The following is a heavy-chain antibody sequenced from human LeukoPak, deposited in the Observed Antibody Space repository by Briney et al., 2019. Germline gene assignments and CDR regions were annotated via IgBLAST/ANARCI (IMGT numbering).Heavy chain of an antibody. Sequence: GGSLRLSCAAPGFTFNNYAMSWVRQAPGKGLEWVSVISGSGGSTYYADSVKGRFTISRDNSKNTLYVQMNSLRAEDTAVYYCAKGLGGTWIRHYFDYWGQGTLVTVSS. CDR1: GFTFNNYA. J-gene: IGHJ4*02. CDR2: ISGSGGST. V-gene: IGHV3-23*01. D-gene: IGHD1-1*01. CDR3: AKGLGGTWIRHYFDY.